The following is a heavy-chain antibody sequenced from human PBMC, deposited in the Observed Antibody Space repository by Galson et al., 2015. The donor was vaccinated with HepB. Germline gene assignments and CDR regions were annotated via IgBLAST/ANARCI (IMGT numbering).Heavy chain of an antibody. CDR2: VSSSSIYK. Sequence: SLRLSCAASGFTFSTYSLNWVRQAPGKGLEWVSAVSSSSIYKYYADSVKGRFTISGDNAKSSLYVQMNNLRVEDTAVYYCARGRGDIGGYYAFDYWGKGALVTVSS. CDR3: ARGRGDIGGYYAFDY. D-gene: IGHD3-22*01. V-gene: IGHV3-21*06. CDR1: GFTFSTYS. J-gene: IGHJ4*02.